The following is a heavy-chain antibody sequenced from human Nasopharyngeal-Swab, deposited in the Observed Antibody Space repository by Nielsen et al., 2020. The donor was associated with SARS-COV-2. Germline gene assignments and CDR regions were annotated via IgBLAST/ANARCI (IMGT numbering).Heavy chain of an antibody. Sequence: WVRQAPGQELEWMGIINPGGGSARYSQNFQGRVTMTRDTSTSTVYMELSSLRSEDTAVYYCARGGDPREVVAATDCFDPWGQGTLVTVSS. CDR3: ARGGDPREVVAATDCFDP. D-gene: IGHD2-15*01. J-gene: IGHJ5*02. CDR2: INPGGGSA. V-gene: IGHV1-46*01.